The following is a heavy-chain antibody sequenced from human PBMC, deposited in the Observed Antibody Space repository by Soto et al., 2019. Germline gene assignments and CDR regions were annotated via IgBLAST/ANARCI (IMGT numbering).Heavy chain of an antibody. Sequence: CGPTLANPTRTLALTCTFSGFSLSTSGVGVGWIRKKQGKALEWLALIYWNDDKRYSPSLKSRLTIAKDTSKNQVVLTMTNMDPVDTATYYCARSKIAVTTNYDMDVWGQGTTVTVSS. V-gene: IGHV2-5*01. D-gene: IGHD4-4*01. CDR1: GFSLSTSGVG. J-gene: IGHJ6*02. CDR3: ARSKIAVTTNYDMDV. CDR2: IYWNDDK.